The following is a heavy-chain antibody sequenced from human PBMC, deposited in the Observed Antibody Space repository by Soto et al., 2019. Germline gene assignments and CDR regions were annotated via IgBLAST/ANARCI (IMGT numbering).Heavy chain of an antibody. Sequence: PWGTLRLSWAASGFTFSDYYMSWIRHAPGKGLEWVSYISSTGSTIYYAETVSGRSTISRDNANNSLYLQRKSLKAEDTAVYYSARKAYDYGSGSSYVNWFDPWGQRNLVTVSS. CDR1: GFTFSDYY. CDR2: ISSTGSTI. CDR3: ARKAYDYGSGSSYVNWFDP. J-gene: IGHJ5*02. V-gene: IGHV3-11*01. D-gene: IGHD3-10*01.